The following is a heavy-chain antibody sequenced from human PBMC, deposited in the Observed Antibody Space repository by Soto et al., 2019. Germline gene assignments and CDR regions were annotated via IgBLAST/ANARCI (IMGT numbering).Heavy chain of an antibody. V-gene: IGHV3-33*08. Sequence: PGGSLRLSXVASGFTFSSYGMHWVRQAPGKGLEWLAVIWYDGSIKYYADSVKGRFTISRDDSKNTLYLQMDSLRVEDSAIYYCPRAFSPGVAGRLFDFWGLGTPVTVSS. CDR3: PRAFSPGVAGRLFDF. CDR1: GFTFSSYG. J-gene: IGHJ4*02. CDR2: IWYDGSIK. D-gene: IGHD6-19*01.